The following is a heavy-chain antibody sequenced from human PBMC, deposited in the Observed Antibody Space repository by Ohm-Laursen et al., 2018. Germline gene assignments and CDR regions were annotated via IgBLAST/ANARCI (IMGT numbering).Heavy chain of an antibody. J-gene: IGHJ5*02. CDR1: GFSFINHA. D-gene: IGHD5-12*01. CDR2: IWNDGSHK. V-gene: IGHV3-33*01. Sequence: SLRLSCTTSGFSFINHAMHWVRRAPGRGLEWVAFIWNDGSHKYYVASVKGRFTISRDNSKNTVYLQMNSLSAGDTAVYYCARDPPMSGYALDLWGQGTLAIVSS. CDR3: ARDPPMSGYALDL.